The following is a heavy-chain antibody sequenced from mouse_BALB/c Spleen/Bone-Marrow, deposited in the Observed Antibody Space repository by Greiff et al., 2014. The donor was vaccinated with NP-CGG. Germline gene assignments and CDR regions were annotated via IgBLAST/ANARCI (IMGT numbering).Heavy chain of an antibody. V-gene: IGHV1-4*02. D-gene: IGHD1-1*01. J-gene: IGHJ2*01. CDR2: IDPSNTYT. CDR1: GYTFTSYT. Sequence: QVQLQQSAAELARPGASVKMSCKASGYTFTSYTMQWVKQRLGQGLEWIGYIDPSNTYTDYNQKFRDKTTLTADKSSSTAYMQLTSLTSEDSAVYYCAREDIITAYFDYWGQGTTLTVSS. CDR3: AREDIITAYFDY.